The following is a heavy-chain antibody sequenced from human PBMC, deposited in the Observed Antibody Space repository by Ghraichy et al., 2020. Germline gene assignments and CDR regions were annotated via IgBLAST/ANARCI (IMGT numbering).Heavy chain of an antibody. Sequence: SQTLSLTCTVSGGSISSYYWSWIRQPPGKGLEWIGYIYTSGSTNYNPSLKSRVTISVDTSKNQFSLKLSSVTAADTAVYYCASSGSQGSYSYGYYYYYGMDVWCQG. CDR1: GGSISSYY. CDR3: ASSGSQGSYSYGYYYYYGMDV. J-gene: IGHJ6*02. D-gene: IGHD5-18*01. V-gene: IGHV4-4*09. CDR2: IYTSGST.